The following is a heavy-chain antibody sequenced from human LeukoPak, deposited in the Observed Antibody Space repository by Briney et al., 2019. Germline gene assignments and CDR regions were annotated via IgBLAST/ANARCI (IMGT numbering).Heavy chain of an antibody. D-gene: IGHD5-18*01. Sequence: SVKVSCKASGGTFSSYAISWVRQAPGQGLEWMGRIIPILGIGNYAQKFQGRVTITADKSTSTAYMELSSLRSEDTAVYYCARDMVRYGFDYWGQGTLVTVSS. CDR2: IIPILGIG. CDR3: ARDMVRYGFDY. J-gene: IGHJ4*02. V-gene: IGHV1-69*04. CDR1: GGTFSSYA.